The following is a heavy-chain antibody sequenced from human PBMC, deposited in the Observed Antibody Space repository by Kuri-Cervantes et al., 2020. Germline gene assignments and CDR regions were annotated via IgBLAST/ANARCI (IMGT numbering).Heavy chain of an antibody. D-gene: IGHD3-10*01. J-gene: IGHJ3*02. V-gene: IGHV1-24*01. Sequence: ASVKVSCKVSGYTLTELSMHWVRQAPGKGLEWMGGFDPEDGETIYAQKFQGRVTMTEGTSTDTAYMELSSLRSEDTAVYYCATAFFVLGSYYYGSGSYRAFDIWGQGTMVTVSS. CDR2: FDPEDGET. CDR3: ATAFFVLGSYYYGSGSYRAFDI. CDR1: GYTLTELS.